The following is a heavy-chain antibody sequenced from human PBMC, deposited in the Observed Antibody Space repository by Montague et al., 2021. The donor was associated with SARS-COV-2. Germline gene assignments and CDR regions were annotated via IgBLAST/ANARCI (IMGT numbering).Heavy chain of an antibody. CDR2: ISSSSSYK. CDR1: RFTFSTYS. CDR3: VRPLYSSGSLDY. V-gene: IGHV3-21*01. Sequence: SLRLSCSASRFTFSTYSMNWVRQAPGKGLEWVSCISSSSSYKYYADSVKGRFTISRDNAKNSLYLQMNSLRAQDTAVYYCVRPLYSSGSLDYWGQGTLVAVSS. J-gene: IGHJ4*02. D-gene: IGHD6-19*01.